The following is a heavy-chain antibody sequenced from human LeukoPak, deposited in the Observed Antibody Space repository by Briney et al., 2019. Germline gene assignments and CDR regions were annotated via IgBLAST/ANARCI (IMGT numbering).Heavy chain of an antibody. CDR2: IYYSGST. Sequence: PSETLSLTCTVSGGSISSSSYYWGWIRQPPGKGLEWIGSIYYSGSTYYNPSLKSRVTISVNTSKNQFSLKLSSVTAADTAVYYFARLRRGDRPFDPWGQGTLVTVSS. CDR3: ARLRRGDRPFDP. V-gene: IGHV4-39*01. D-gene: IGHD2-21*01. CDR1: GGSISSSSYY. J-gene: IGHJ5*02.